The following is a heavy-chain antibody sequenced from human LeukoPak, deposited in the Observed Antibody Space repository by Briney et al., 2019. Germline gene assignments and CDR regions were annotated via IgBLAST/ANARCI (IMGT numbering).Heavy chain of an antibody. V-gene: IGHV3-7*01. CDR2: IKRDGSEK. CDR1: GFTFSNYG. CDR3: ARRLVKKPLRYFDWSRDV. Sequence: GGSLRLSCAASGFTFSNYGMRWVRQAPGKGLEWVSNIKRDGSEKYYVDSVKGRFTISRDNAKNSLYMQMNSLRAEDTAVYYCARRLVKKPLRYFDWSRDVWGQGTTVTVSS. D-gene: IGHD3-9*01. J-gene: IGHJ6*02.